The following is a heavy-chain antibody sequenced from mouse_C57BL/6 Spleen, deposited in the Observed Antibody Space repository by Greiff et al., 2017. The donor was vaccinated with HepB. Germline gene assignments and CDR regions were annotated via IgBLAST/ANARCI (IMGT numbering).Heavy chain of an antibody. CDR1: GYTFTSYW. V-gene: IGHV1-55*01. D-gene: IGHD1-1*01. Sequence: VQLQQPGAELVKPGASVKMSCKASGYTFTSYWITWVKQRPGQGLERIGDIYPGSGSTNYNEKFKSKATLTVDTSSSTAYMQLSSLTSEDSAVYYCANYLSYYYAMDYWGQGTSVTVSS. CDR3: ANYLSYYYAMDY. J-gene: IGHJ4*01. CDR2: IYPGSGST.